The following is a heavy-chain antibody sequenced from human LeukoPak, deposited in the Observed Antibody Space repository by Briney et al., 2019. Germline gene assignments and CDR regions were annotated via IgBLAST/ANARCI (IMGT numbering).Heavy chain of an antibody. D-gene: IGHD2-21*01. Sequence: GASVKVSCKASGYTFTSYYMHWVRQAPGQGLEWMGIINPSGGSTSYAQKFQGRVTMTRDMSTSTVYMELRSLRSDDTAVYYCAREKVIRAGKFDPWGQGTLVTVSS. J-gene: IGHJ5*02. CDR3: AREKVIRAGKFDP. CDR2: INPSGGST. V-gene: IGHV1-46*01. CDR1: GYTFTSYY.